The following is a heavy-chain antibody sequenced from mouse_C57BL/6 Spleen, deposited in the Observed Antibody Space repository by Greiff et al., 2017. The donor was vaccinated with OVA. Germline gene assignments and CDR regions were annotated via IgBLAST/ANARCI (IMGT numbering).Heavy chain of an antibody. D-gene: IGHD1-1*01. CDR1: GYSFTGYY. CDR2: INPSTGGT. J-gene: IGHJ4*01. Sequence: VQLQQSGPELVKPGASVKISCKASGYSFTGYYMNWVKQSPEKSLEWIGEINPSTGGTTYNQKFKAKATLTVDKSSSTAYMQLKSLTSEDSAVYCCARGGTTVAAPMDYWGQGTSVTVSS. CDR3: ARGGTTVAAPMDY. V-gene: IGHV1-42*01.